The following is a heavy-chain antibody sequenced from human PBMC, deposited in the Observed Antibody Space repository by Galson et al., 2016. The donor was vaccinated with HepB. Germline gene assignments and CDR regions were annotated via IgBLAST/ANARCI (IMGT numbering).Heavy chain of an antibody. CDR2: IYYSGTT. V-gene: IGHV4-31*03. D-gene: IGHD4-23*01. Sequence: LSLTCTVSGGSITSDGYYWSWIRQHPGKGLEWIGYIYYSGTTYYNPSLESRVTISVDTSKTQFSLKLSSMTAADTAVYYCARIGGFRFDPWGQGTLVTVSS. CDR3: ARIGGFRFDP. CDR1: GGSITSDGYY. J-gene: IGHJ5*02.